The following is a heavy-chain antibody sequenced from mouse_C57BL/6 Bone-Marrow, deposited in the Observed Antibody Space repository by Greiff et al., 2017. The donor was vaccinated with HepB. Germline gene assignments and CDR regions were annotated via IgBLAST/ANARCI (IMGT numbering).Heavy chain of an antibody. CDR3: TSQNWDWYYFDY. CDR1: GYTFTSYW. Sequence: EVQLQQSGTVLARPGASVKMSCKTSGYTFTSYWMHWVKQRPGQGLEWIGAIYPGNSDTSYNQKFKGKAILTADKSSSTAYMELRSLTSEDSAVYYCTSQNWDWYYFDYWGQGTTLTVSS. CDR2: IYPGNSDT. J-gene: IGHJ2*01. D-gene: IGHD4-1*01. V-gene: IGHV1-5*01.